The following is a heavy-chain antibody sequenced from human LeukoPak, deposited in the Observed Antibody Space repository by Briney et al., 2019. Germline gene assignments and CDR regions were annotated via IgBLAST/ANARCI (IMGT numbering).Heavy chain of an antibody. CDR2: IYTSGST. Sequence: SETLSLTCTVSGVSISSYYWSWIRQPAGKGLECVWRIYTSGSTTYKPPLKSRVTMSVDTSKNQFSLKLSSVTAADTAVYCCGRVGITIFGVNDAFDIWGERAMVTVSS. CDR3: GRVGITIFGVNDAFDI. V-gene: IGHV4-4*07. D-gene: IGHD3-3*01. J-gene: IGHJ3*02. CDR1: GVSISSYY.